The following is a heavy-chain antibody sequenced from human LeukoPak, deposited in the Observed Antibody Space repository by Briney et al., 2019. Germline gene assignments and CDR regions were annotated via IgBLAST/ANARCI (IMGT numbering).Heavy chain of an antibody. CDR1: GGSISSYY. Sequence: SETLSLTCTVSGGSISSYYWSWIRQPPGKGLEWIGYIYYSGSTNYNPSLKSRVTISVDTSKNQFSLKLSSVTAADTAVYYCARGRYYDSSPGGYWGQGTLVTVSS. CDR3: ARGRYYDSSPGGY. V-gene: IGHV4-59*01. D-gene: IGHD3-22*01. CDR2: IYYSGST. J-gene: IGHJ4*02.